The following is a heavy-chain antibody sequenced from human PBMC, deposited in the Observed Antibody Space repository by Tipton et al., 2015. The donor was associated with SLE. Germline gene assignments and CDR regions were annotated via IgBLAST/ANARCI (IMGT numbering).Heavy chain of an antibody. J-gene: IGHJ3*02. CDR1: GFLFSTYW. D-gene: IGHD2-15*01. CDR3: ARLGHCSGGSCARGGAFDI. Sequence: SLRLSCAASGFLFSTYWMSWVRQAPGKGLEWVASIKLDGSEKFHVDSVRGRFTISRDNAENSLYLQMDSLRAEDTAVYFCARLGHCSGGSCARGGAFDIWGQGTMVTVSS. CDR2: IKLDGSEK. V-gene: IGHV3-7*01.